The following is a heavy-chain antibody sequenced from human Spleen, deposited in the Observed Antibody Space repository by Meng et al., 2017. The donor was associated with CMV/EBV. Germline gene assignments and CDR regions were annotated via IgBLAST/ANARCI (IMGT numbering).Heavy chain of an antibody. V-gene: IGHV3-21*01. CDR3: AKSWDGMDV. Sequence: GESLKISCAASGFIFSAYAMNWVRQAPGKGLEWVSSISTTSTYIYYADSVKGRFTISRDNAKNSLFLQMNSLRADDTAVYYCAKSWDGMDVWGQGTTVTVSS. CDR2: ISTTSTYI. D-gene: IGHD1-26*01. CDR1: GFIFSAYA. J-gene: IGHJ6*02.